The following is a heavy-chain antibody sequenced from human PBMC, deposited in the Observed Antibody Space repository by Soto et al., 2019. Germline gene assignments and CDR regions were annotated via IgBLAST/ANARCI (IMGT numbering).Heavy chain of an antibody. Sequence: QVQLVESGGGVVQPGRSLRLSCAASGFTFSTYAMHWVRRAPGEGLEWVSVISYDGRNKKYADSVKGRFTISRDNSKNTLYLQVNSLRPEDTAVYYCARGAPVDYWGQGTLVTVSS. CDR3: ARGAPVDY. V-gene: IGHV3-30*04. CDR1: GFTFSTYA. J-gene: IGHJ4*02. CDR2: ISYDGRNK.